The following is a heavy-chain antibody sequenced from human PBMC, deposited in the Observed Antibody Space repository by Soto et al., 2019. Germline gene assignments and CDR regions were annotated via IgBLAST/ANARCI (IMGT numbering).Heavy chain of an antibody. J-gene: IGHJ4*02. Sequence: EVQLVESGGGLVQPGGSLRLSCAASGFTFSNYWMHWVRQAPGKGLVWVSLIDSDGSNTYYADSVKGRFTISRDNAKNTLSLQMNNLGAEDTAVYYCARDKSGPADYWGQGTLVTVSS. CDR2: IDSDGSNT. CDR1: GFTFSNYW. V-gene: IGHV3-74*01. D-gene: IGHD5-12*01. CDR3: ARDKSGPADY.